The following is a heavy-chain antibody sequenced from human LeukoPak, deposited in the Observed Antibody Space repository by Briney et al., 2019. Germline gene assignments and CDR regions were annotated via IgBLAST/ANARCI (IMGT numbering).Heavy chain of an antibody. CDR3: ARADGSGSFYGMDA. CDR1: GGTFSSYA. Sequence: SVKVSCKASGGTFSSYAISWVRQAPGQGLEWMGGIIPIFGTANYAQKFQGRVTITTDESTSTAYMELSSLRFEDTAVYYCARADGSGSFYGMDAWGQGTTVTVSS. D-gene: IGHD3-10*01. CDR2: IIPIFGTA. V-gene: IGHV1-69*05. J-gene: IGHJ6*02.